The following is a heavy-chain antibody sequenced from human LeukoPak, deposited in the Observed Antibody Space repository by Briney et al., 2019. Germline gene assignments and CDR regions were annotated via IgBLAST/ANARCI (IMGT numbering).Heavy chain of an antibody. CDR3: ARSRTYSSSWYY. CDR1: GGSISSSNW. D-gene: IGHD6-13*01. CDR2: INHSGST. Sequence: SETLSLTCAVSGGSISSSNWWSWVRQPPGKGLEWIGEINHSGSTNYNPSLKSRVTISVDTSKNQFSLKLSSVTAADTAVYYCARSRTYSSSWYYWGQGTLVTVSS. J-gene: IGHJ4*02. V-gene: IGHV4-4*02.